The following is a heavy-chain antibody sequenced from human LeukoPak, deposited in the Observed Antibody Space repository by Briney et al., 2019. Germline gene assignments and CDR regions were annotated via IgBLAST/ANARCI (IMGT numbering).Heavy chain of an antibody. Sequence: PSETLSLTCTVSGGSISSSSYYWGWIRQPPGKGLEWIGSFYYSGSKYYKPSLKSRVTISVDTSKNQFSLKLSSVTAADTAVYYCARTAENSSGYYVYYFDYWGQGTLVTVSS. V-gene: IGHV4-39*01. CDR3: ARTAENSSGYYVYYFDY. CDR1: GGSISSSSYY. CDR2: FYYSGSK. J-gene: IGHJ4*02. D-gene: IGHD3-22*01.